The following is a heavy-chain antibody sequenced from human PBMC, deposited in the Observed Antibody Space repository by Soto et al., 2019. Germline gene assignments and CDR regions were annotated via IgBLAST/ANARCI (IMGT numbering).Heavy chain of an antibody. Sequence: SETLSLTCTFSGGSISSYYWNWIRQPPGKGLEWIGYIYYSGNTNYNPSLKSRVTISVDTSKNQFSLKLSSVTAADTAVYYCARASSSWYRNTYYYYYMDVWGKGTTVTVSS. J-gene: IGHJ6*03. CDR3: ARASSSWYRNTYYYYYMDV. V-gene: IGHV4-59*01. CDR1: GGSISSYY. D-gene: IGHD6-13*01. CDR2: IYYSGNT.